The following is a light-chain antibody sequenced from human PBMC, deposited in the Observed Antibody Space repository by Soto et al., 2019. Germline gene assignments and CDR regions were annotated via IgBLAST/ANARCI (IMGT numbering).Light chain of an antibody. CDR2: DAS. Sequence: EIVLTQSPGTLSLSPGERATLSCRASQSVTSRYLAWYQRKPGQAPRLLIYDASNRATGIPARFSGSGSGTDFTLTISSLEPEDFAVYYCQQRSNWPPITFGQGTRLEIK. V-gene: IGKV3-11*01. J-gene: IGKJ5*01. CDR3: QQRSNWPPIT. CDR1: QSVTSRY.